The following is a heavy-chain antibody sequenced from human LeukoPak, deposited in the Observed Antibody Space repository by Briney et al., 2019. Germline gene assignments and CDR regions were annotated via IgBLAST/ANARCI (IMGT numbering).Heavy chain of an antibody. CDR2: VIPLFGRS. J-gene: IGHJ3*02. Sequence: ASVKVSCKASGGTFSSYAISWVRQAPGQGFEWVGGVIPLFGRSNYAQKFQGRVTITADESTTTVYMEVNSLLFEDTAVYYCAKSLSTFRNVFDIWGQGTMVTVSS. V-gene: IGHV1-69*13. D-gene: IGHD3-10*02. CDR3: AKSLSTFRNVFDI. CDR1: GGTFSSYA.